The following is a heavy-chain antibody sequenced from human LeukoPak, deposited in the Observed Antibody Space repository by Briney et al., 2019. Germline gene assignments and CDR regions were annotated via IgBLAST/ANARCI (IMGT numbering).Heavy chain of an antibody. Sequence: ASVTVSCKVSGYTLTELSMHWVRQPPGKGLEWMGGFDPEDGETIYAQKFQGRVTMTEDTSTDTAYMELSSLRSEDTAVYYCATADAAVAGTPDYWGQGTLVTVSS. CDR1: GYTLTELS. CDR3: ATADAAVAGTPDY. D-gene: IGHD6-19*01. J-gene: IGHJ4*02. CDR2: FDPEDGET. V-gene: IGHV1-24*01.